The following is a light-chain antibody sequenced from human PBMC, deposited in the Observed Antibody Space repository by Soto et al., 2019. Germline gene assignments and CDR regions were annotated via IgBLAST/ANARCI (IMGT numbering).Light chain of an antibody. Sequence: AIQMTQSPSSLSASVGDRVTITCRASQGIRNDLGWYQQKPGKAPKLLIYDASNLESGVPSRFSGSGSGPEFTLTISSLQPDDFGTYYCQQYNSFAWTFGQGTKVDIK. CDR1: QGIRND. CDR2: DAS. CDR3: QQYNSFAWT. V-gene: IGKV1-13*02. J-gene: IGKJ1*01.